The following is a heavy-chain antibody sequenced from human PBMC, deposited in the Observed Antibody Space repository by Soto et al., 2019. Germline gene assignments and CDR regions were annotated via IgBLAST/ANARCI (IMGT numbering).Heavy chain of an antibody. D-gene: IGHD3-10*01. Sequence: QVQLQESGPGLVKPSETLSLTCKVTGGSISGFYWSWIRQSPGKGLEWIAYIYYSGTTNYNPSLKSRVTKSVDPSKNQFSLNLTSVTAADTAVYYCARHRGYGSGSYFDYWGRGTLFTVSS. CDR1: GGSISGFY. V-gene: IGHV4-59*08. J-gene: IGHJ4*02. CDR2: IYYSGTT. CDR3: ARHRGYGSGSYFDY.